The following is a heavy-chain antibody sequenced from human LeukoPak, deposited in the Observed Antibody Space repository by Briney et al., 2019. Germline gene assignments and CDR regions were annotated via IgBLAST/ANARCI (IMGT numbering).Heavy chain of an antibody. CDR3: ATLIAAAGTPGFDY. V-gene: IGHV7-4-1*02. CDR1: GYTFTGYY. CDR2: INTNTGNP. Sequence: GASVKVSCKASGYTFTGYYMHWVRQAPGQGLEWMGWINTNTGNPTYAQGFTGRFVFSLDTSVSTAYLQISSLKAEDTAVYYCATLIAAAGTPGFDYWGQGTLVTVSS. D-gene: IGHD6-13*01. J-gene: IGHJ4*02.